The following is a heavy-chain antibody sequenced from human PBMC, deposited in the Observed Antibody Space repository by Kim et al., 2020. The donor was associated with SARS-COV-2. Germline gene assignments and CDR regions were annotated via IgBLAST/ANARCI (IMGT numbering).Heavy chain of an antibody. CDR1: GYTFTSYD. CDR2: INPNSGNT. V-gene: IGHV1-8*01. CDR3: ARRAVRGVMDGMDV. J-gene: IGHJ6*02. Sequence: ASVKVSCKASGYTFTSYDINWVRQATGQGLEWMGWINPNSGNTGYAQKFQGRVTMTRNTSISTAYMELSSLRSEDPAVYYCARRAVRGVMDGMDVWGQGTTVTVSS. D-gene: IGHD3-10*01.